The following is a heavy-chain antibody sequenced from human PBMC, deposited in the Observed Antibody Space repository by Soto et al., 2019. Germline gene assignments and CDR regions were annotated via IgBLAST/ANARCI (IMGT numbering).Heavy chain of an antibody. Sequence: LSLTCTVSRGSFTRYYPRRCHPLPGKGLEWIGEINHSGSTNYNPSLKSRVTISVDTSKNQFSLKLSSVTAADTAVYYCARVYSSSSLGYWGQGTLVTVS. CDR3: ARVYSSSSLGY. V-gene: IGHV4-34*01. D-gene: IGHD6-13*01. J-gene: IGHJ4*02. CDR2: INHSGST. CDR1: RGSFTRYY.